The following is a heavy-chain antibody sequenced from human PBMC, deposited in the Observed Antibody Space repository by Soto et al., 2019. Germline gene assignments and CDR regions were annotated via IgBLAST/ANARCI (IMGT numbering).Heavy chain of an antibody. CDR2: IYWDDDK. J-gene: IGHJ4*01. Sequence: QITLKESGPTLVKPTQTLTLTCTFSGFSLSTSGVGVGWIRQPPGKALEWLALIYWDDDKRYSPSLKSRLTITKDTSKNQVVLTMTNMDPVDTARYDCARTTADDYVWGSYRYALDYWGHGPLVTVSS. CDR1: GFSLSTSGVG. V-gene: IGHV2-5*02. D-gene: IGHD3-16*02. CDR3: ARTTADDYVWGSYRYALDY.